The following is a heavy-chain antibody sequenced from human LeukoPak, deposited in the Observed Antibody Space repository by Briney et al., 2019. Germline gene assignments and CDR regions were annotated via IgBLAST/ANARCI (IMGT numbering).Heavy chain of an antibody. CDR3: AGEGCSSTSRYIGDTGWFDP. Sequence: GGSLRLSCAASGFTFSSYSMNWVRQAPGKGLEWVSSISSSSSYIYYADSVKGRFTISRDNAKNSLYLQMNSLRAEDTAVYYCAGEGCSSTSRYIGDTGWFDPWGQGTLVTVSS. D-gene: IGHD2-2*02. CDR1: GFTFSSYS. V-gene: IGHV3-21*01. J-gene: IGHJ5*02. CDR2: ISSSSSYI.